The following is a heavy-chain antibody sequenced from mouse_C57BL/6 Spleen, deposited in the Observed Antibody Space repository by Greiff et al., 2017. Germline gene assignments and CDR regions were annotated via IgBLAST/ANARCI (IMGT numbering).Heavy chain of an antibody. V-gene: IGHV1-85*01. J-gene: IGHJ1*03. Sequence: QVQLQQSGPELVKPGASVKLSCKASGYTFTSYDINWVKQRPGQGLEWIGWIYPRAGSTKYNEKFKGKATLTVDTSSSTAYMELHSLTSEDSAVYFCARSGSRYGGDFDVWGTGTTVTVSS. CDR3: ARSGSRYGGDFDV. D-gene: IGHD1-1*01. CDR2: IYPRAGST. CDR1: GYTFTSYD.